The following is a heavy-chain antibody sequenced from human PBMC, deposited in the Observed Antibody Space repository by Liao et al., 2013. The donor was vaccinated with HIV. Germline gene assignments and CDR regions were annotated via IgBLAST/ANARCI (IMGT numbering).Heavy chain of an antibody. CDR2: IYTSGST. J-gene: IGHJ3*02. D-gene: IGHD5-24*01. Sequence: QVQLQESGPGLVKPSQTLSLTCTVSGGSISSGSYYWSWIRQPAGKGLEWIGRIYTSGSTNYNPSLKSRVTLSVDTSKNQFSLKLSSVTAADTAVYYCARDSVRWLPKGAFDIWGQGTMVTVSS. V-gene: IGHV4-61*02. CDR3: ARDSVRWLPKGAFDI. CDR1: GGSISSGSYY.